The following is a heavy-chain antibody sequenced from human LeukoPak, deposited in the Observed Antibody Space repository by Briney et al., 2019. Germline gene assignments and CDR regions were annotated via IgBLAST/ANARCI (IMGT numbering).Heavy chain of an antibody. J-gene: IGHJ4*02. Sequence: SETLSLTCSVSGDSITNSTYYWGWIRQPPGKGLEWIESIYYSGSAYYNPSLQSRVTMSVDTSKTQFSLKVSSVTTADTAVYYCARHTYGGANPYYFDFWGQGTLVTVSS. D-gene: IGHD4-23*01. CDR1: GDSITNSTYY. CDR3: ARHTYGGANPYYFDF. V-gene: IGHV4-39*01. CDR2: IYYSGSA.